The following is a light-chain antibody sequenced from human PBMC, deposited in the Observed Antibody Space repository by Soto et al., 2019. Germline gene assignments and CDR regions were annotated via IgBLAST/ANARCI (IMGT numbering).Light chain of an antibody. V-gene: IGKV3-20*01. CDR1: QSVSSGD. CDR2: ETS. J-gene: IGKJ1*01. CDR3: QPYCSSTPT. Sequence: EIVLTQSPGTLSLSPGERATLSCRASQSVSSGDLAWYQQKPGQAPRLLIYETSIRANVIPDRFSGSGSGTDFTLTISRLEPEDFAVYHYQPYCSSTPTFGQGTKVEIK.